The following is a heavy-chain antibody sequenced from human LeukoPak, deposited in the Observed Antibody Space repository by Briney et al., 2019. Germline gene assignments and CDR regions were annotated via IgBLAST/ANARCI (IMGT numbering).Heavy chain of an antibody. CDR1: GFTFDDYA. V-gene: IGHV3-33*08. CDR3: ARNSGGRRYYFTE. J-gene: IGHJ4*02. D-gene: IGHD3-10*01. Sequence: GSLRLSCAASGFTFDDYAMHWVRQAPGKGLEWVTVIYTDGSTKYYADSVKGRFTISRDNSQNTLYLQMNSLRAEDTAVYYCARNSGGRRYYFTEWGQGTLVTVSS. CDR2: IYTDGSTK.